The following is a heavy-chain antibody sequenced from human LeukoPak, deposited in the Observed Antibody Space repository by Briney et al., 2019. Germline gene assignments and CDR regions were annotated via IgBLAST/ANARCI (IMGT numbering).Heavy chain of an antibody. V-gene: IGHV1-3*01. CDR1: GYTFTSYA. CDR3: ARVGDIAVAGKDDFDY. CDR2: INAGNGNT. J-gene: IGHJ4*02. D-gene: IGHD6-19*01. Sequence: ASVKVSCKASGYTFTSYAMHWVRQAPGQRLEWMGWINAGNGNTKYSQKFQGRVTITRDTSASTAYMELSSLRSEDTAVYYCARVGDIAVAGKDDFDYWGQGTLVTVSS.